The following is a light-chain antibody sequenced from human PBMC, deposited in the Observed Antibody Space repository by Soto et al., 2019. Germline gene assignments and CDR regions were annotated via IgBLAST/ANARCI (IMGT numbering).Light chain of an antibody. V-gene: IGLV1-44*01. CDR1: SSNIGSRT. Sequence: QSVLTQPPAASGTPVQRVTISCSGTSSNIGSRTVNWYQQLPGTAPKLLIYTNNQRPSGVPDRFSGSKSGTSASLAISGLQSEDEADYYCAAWDDSLKGWVFGGGTKVTVL. CDR3: AAWDDSLKGWV. J-gene: IGLJ3*02. CDR2: TNN.